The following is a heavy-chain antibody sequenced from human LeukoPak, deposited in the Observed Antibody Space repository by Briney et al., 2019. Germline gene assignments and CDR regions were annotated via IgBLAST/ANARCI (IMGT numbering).Heavy chain of an antibody. CDR3: TRMTTGHDY. CDR1: GVSFDDYY. CDR2: INHSGYT. Sequence: PSETLSLTCAVSGVSFDDYYWSWVRQTPGKGLEWIGEINHSGYTNDSPSLKSRVTLSIDTSRKQFSLNLRSVTVADAGIYYCTRMTTGHDYWGQGTLVTVSP. J-gene: IGHJ4*02. V-gene: IGHV4-34*01. D-gene: IGHD4-17*01.